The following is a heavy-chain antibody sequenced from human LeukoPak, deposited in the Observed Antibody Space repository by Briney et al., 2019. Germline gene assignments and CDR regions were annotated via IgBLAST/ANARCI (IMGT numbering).Heavy chain of an antibody. CDR1: GFTFSSYA. CDR2: ISGSGGST. J-gene: IGHJ4*02. D-gene: IGHD3-10*01. CDR3: AKDQAYGSGSYSGYFDY. Sequence: GGSLRLSCAASGFTFSSYAMSWVRQAPGKGLEWVSAISGSGGSTYYADSVKGRFTISRDNSKNTLYLQMNSLRAEDTAVYYCAKDQAYGSGSYSGYFDYWGQGTLVTVSS. V-gene: IGHV3-23*01.